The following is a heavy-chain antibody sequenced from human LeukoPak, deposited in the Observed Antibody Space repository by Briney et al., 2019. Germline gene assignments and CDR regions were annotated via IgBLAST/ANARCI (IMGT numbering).Heavy chain of an antibody. CDR3: AAIPYYGSGSYKDY. CDR1: GFTFTSSA. CDR2: IVVGSGNT. Sequence: ASVKVSCEASGFTFTSSAMQWVRQARGQRLEWIGWIVVGSGNTNYAQKFQERVTITRDMSTSTAYMELSSLRSEDTAVYYCAAIPYYGSGSYKDYWGQGTLVTVSS. V-gene: IGHV1-58*02. J-gene: IGHJ4*02. D-gene: IGHD3-10*01.